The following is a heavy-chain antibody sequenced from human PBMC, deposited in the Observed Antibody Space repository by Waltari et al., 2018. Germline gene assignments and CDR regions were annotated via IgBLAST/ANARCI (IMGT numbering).Heavy chain of an antibody. V-gene: IGHV1-2*02. D-gene: IGHD1-26*01. CDR2: INPKSGDT. CDR1: GYTFTDYY. J-gene: IGHJ4*02. CDR3: ARDERGGSASYGARDYFAY. Sequence: QVQLVQSGAEVKQPGASVKVSCKASGYTFTDYYMHWVRQAPGQGLEWMGWINPKSGDTNYAQKFQGRVTMTRDTSINIAYMELSRLRSDDTAVYYCARDERGGSASYGARDYFAYWGQGTLVTVSS.